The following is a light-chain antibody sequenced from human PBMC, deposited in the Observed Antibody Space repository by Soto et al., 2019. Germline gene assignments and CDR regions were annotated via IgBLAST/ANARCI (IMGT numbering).Light chain of an antibody. CDR1: SSDVGGYNC. Sequence: QSVLTQPASVSGSPGQSITISCTGSSSDVGGYNCVSWYQQHPGKAPKVMIYDVSNRPSGVSNRFSGSKSGKTASLTISGLQAEDEADYYCSSYTSSNTRVVFGGGTKLTVL. CDR2: DVS. V-gene: IGLV2-14*01. J-gene: IGLJ2*01. CDR3: SSYTSSNTRVV.